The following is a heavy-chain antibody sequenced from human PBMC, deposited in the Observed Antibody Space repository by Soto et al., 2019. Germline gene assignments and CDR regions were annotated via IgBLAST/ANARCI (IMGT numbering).Heavy chain of an antibody. CDR1: GFTFSNYA. V-gene: IGHV3-23*01. D-gene: IGHD3-3*01. Sequence: GRSLRLSCAVSGFTFSNYARNWVRQAPGKGLEWVSAIRVSDGNTVYADSVKGRFTISRDNSKNTLYLQMNSLRAEDTAVYYCAKDITICWFWGRGTTVTV. J-gene: IGHJ6*02. CDR2: IRVSDGNT. CDR3: AKDITICWF.